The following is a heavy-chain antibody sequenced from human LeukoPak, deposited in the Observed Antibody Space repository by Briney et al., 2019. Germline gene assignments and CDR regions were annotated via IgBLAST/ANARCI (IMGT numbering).Heavy chain of an antibody. CDR2: INPNSGGT. V-gene: IGHV1-2*02. D-gene: IGHD6-13*01. Sequence: ASVKVSCKASGYTFTGYYMHWVRQAPGQGLEWMGWINPNSGGTNYAQKFQGRVTMTRDTSISTAYMELSRLRSDDTAVYYCARDLGSGSWIRSDAFDIWGQGTMVTVSS. CDR3: ARDLGSGSWIRSDAFDI. CDR1: GYTFTGYY. J-gene: IGHJ3*02.